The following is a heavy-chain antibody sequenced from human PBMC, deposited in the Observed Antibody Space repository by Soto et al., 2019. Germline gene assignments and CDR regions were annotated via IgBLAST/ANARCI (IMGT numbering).Heavy chain of an antibody. V-gene: IGHV1-24*01. CDR2: FDPEDGET. Sequence: ASVKVSCKVSGYTLTELSMHWVRQAPGKGLEWMGGFDPEDGETIYAQKFQGRVTMTEDTSTDTAYMELSSLRSEDTAVYYCATVFCGGDCSPPNWFDPWGQGTLVTVSS. J-gene: IGHJ5*02. CDR3: ATVFCGGDCSPPNWFDP. CDR1: GYTLTELS. D-gene: IGHD2-21*02.